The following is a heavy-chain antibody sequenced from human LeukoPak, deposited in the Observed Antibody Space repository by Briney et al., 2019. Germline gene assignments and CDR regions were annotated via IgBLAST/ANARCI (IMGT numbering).Heavy chain of an antibody. CDR3: ARVPNPTGEIFGVVIINPGHGMDV. CDR2: IKQDGSDR. J-gene: IGHJ6*02. D-gene: IGHD3-3*01. Sequence: PGGSLRLSCAASGFTFRNYWMSWVRQAPGTGLEWVANIKQDGSDRNYVTSVRGRFTISRDNAKNSLYLQMNSLRAEDTAVYYCARVPNPTGEIFGVVIINPGHGMDVWGQGTTVTVSS. CDR1: GFTFRNYW. V-gene: IGHV3-7*01.